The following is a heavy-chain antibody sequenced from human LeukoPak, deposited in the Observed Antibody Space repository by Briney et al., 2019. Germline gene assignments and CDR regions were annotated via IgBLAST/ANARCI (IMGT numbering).Heavy chain of an antibody. CDR3: AKEGTASKPSDLDY. CDR2: IRYVGTIK. D-gene: IGHD1-1*01. V-gene: IGHV3-30*02. Sequence: GGSLRLSCAAPGFTFTDYGIHWVRQAPGKGREWVPLIRYVGTIKYYADSVKGRFTISRDNSRNALYLQMNSLRTEDTAVYYCAKEGTASKPSDLDYWGQGTLVTVSS. J-gene: IGHJ4*02. CDR1: GFTFTDYG.